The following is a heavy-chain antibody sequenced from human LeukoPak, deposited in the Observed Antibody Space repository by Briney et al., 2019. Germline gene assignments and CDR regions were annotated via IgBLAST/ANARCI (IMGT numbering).Heavy chain of an antibody. Sequence: GSLRLSCAASGFTFSNAWMSWVRQAPGKGLEWVSAISGSGVTTYYAGSVKGRFTISRDNSKNSLYLQMNSLRAEDTAVYYCARSTMVRGVPFDYWGQGTLVTVSS. V-gene: IGHV3-23*01. CDR1: GFTFSNAW. CDR2: ISGSGVTT. D-gene: IGHD3-10*01. J-gene: IGHJ4*02. CDR3: ARSTMVRGVPFDY.